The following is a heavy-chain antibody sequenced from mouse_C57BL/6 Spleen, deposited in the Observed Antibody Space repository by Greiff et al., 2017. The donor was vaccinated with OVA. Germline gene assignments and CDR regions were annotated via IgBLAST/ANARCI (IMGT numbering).Heavy chain of an antibody. V-gene: IGHV1-62-2*01. Sequence: VQLQQSGAELVKPGASVKLSCKASGYTFTEYTIHWVKQRSGQGLEWIGWFYPGSGSIKYNEKFKDKATLTADKSSSTVYMELSRLTSEDSAVYFCARHEDPDYYGSSYGGYFDVWGTGTTVTVSS. CDR1: GYTFTEYT. CDR3: ARHEDPDYYGSSYGGYFDV. J-gene: IGHJ1*03. CDR2: FYPGSGSI. D-gene: IGHD1-1*01.